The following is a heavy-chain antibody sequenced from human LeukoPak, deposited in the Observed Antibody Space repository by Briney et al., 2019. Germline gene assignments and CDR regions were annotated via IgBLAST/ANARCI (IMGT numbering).Heavy chain of an antibody. CDR2: ISGSGGST. CDR3: AESSSWYNYYYYYGMDV. Sequence: GGSLRLSCAASGFTFSSYAMSWVRQAPGKGLERVSAISGSGGSTYYADSVKGRFTISRDNSKNTLYLQMNSLRAEDTAVYYCAESSSWYNYYYYYGMDVWGQGTTVTVSS. D-gene: IGHD6-13*01. J-gene: IGHJ6*02. CDR1: GFTFSSYA. V-gene: IGHV3-23*01.